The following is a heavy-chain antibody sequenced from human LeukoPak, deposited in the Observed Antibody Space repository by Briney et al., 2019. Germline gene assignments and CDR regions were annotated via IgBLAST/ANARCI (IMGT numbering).Heavy chain of an antibody. D-gene: IGHD6-13*01. CDR2: IIPIFGTA. Sequence: ASVKVSCKASGGTFSSYTISWVRQAPGQGLEWMGGIIPIFGTANYAQKFQGRVTITADESTSTAYMELSSLRSEDTAVYFCASAPRYSSSWPNNWFDPWGQGTLVTVSS. CDR3: ASAPRYSSSWPNNWFDP. CDR1: GGTFSSYT. J-gene: IGHJ5*02. V-gene: IGHV1-69*13.